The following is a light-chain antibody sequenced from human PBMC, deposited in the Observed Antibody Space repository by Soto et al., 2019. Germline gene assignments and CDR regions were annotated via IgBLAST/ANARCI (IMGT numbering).Light chain of an antibody. V-gene: IGKV3-15*01. CDR3: QQYDEWPLT. CDR1: QTVKTR. J-gene: IGKJ4*01. CDR2: DAF. Sequence: EKVMTQSPATLSVSPGERATLSCRASQTVKTRLAWYQQKPGQAPRLLIFDAFTRATGIPARFSGSASGTDFTLTISILQSEDSAVYYCQQYDEWPLTFGGGTKVEIK.